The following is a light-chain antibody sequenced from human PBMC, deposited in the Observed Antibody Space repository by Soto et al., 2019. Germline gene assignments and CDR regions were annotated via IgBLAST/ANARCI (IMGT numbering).Light chain of an antibody. CDR3: HHCYSTPFT. CDR1: QSISNY. V-gene: IGKV1-39*01. CDR2: AAS. J-gene: IGKJ3*01. Sequence: DIQMTQSPSSLSASVGDRVTITCRASQSISNYLNWYQQKPGKAPKLLIYAASSLQSGVPSRFSGSGSGTDFTLTVSTLHPEDFATYDCHHCYSTPFTFGPGTKVDSK.